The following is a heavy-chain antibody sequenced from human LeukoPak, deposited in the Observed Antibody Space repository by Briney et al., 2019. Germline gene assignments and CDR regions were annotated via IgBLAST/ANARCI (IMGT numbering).Heavy chain of an antibody. D-gene: IGHD2-15*01. V-gene: IGHV4-31*03. CDR3: AIFYCSGGSCAYFDY. CDR1: GGSISSGGYY. CDR2: IYYSGST. J-gene: IGHJ4*02. Sequence: PSQTLSLTCTVSGGSISSGGYYWSWIRQHPGKGLEWIGYIYYSGSTYYNPSLKSRVTISVDTSKNQFSLKLSSVTAADTAVYYCAIFYCSGGSCAYFDYWGQGTLVTVSS.